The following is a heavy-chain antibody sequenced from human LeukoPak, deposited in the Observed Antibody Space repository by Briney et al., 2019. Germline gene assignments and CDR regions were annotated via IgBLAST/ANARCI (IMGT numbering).Heavy chain of an antibody. CDR3: AIPYYYDSSGYYSPLYYYYYMDV. CDR1: GGTFSSCA. D-gene: IGHD3-22*01. J-gene: IGHJ6*03. CDR2: IIPIFGTA. Sequence: SVKVSCKASGGTFSSCAISWVRQAPGQGLEWMGGIIPIFGTANYAQKFQGRVTITADESTSTAYMVLSSLRSEDTAVYYCAIPYYYDSSGYYSPLYYYYYMDVWGKGTTVTVSS. V-gene: IGHV1-69*01.